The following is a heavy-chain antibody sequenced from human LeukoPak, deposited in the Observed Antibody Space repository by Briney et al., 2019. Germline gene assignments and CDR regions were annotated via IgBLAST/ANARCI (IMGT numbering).Heavy chain of an antibody. CDR2: IHYSGST. CDR1: GGSVTSSDYH. CDR3: ATHGRTGPPTG. D-gene: IGHD1-14*01. J-gene: IGHJ4*02. V-gene: IGHV4-39*01. Sequence: PSETLSLTCTVSGGSVTSSDYHWAWIRHPPGKGLEWLGAIHYSGSTYYNPSLKSRVTISVDTSKNQFSLKLTSVTAADTAVYYCATHGRTGPPTGWGQGTLVTVSS.